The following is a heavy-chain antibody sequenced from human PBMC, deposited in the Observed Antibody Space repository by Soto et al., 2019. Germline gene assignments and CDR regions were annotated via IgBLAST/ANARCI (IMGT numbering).Heavy chain of an antibody. D-gene: IGHD1-26*01. CDR2: IYYSGST. J-gene: IGHJ5*02. V-gene: IGHV4-59*08. CDR1: GDSISSYY. CDR3: ARHGGSYYPNWFDP. Sequence: SETLSLTCTVSGDSISSYYWSWIRQPPGKGLEWIGYIYYSGSTNYNPSLKSRVTISVDTSKNQFSLKLSSVTAADTAVYYCARHGGSYYPNWFDPWGQGTLVTVSS.